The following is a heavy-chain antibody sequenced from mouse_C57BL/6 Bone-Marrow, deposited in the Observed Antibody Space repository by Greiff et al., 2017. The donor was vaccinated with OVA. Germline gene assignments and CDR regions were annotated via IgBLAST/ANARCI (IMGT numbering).Heavy chain of an antibody. V-gene: IGHV1-81*01. Sequence: QVQLQQSGAELARPGASVKLSCKASGYTFTSYGISWVKQRTGKGLEWIGEIYPRSGNTYYNEKFNGKATLTSDKSSSTTYIELLSLTSEDSAVYFCARGGGLPLYAMDYWGQGTSVTVSS. CDR1: GYTFTSYG. CDR3: ARGGGLPLYAMDY. CDR2: IYPRSGNT. J-gene: IGHJ4*01. D-gene: IGHD2-4*01.